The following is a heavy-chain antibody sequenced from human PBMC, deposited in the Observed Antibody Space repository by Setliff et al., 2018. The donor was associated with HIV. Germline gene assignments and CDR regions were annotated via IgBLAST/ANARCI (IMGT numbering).Heavy chain of an antibody. J-gene: IGHJ5*02. V-gene: IGHV4-59*08. Sequence: PSETLSLTCTVSGGSITGYYWSWIRQPPVRGLEWIGYIYYSGSTDYNPSLNSRVTISVDTSKSQFSLRWNSVTAADTAVYYCARGNNGYYYDSSAPGWFDPWGQGTLVTVSS. D-gene: IGHD3-22*01. CDR3: ARGNNGYYYDSSAPGWFDP. CDR1: GGSITGYY. CDR2: IYYSGST.